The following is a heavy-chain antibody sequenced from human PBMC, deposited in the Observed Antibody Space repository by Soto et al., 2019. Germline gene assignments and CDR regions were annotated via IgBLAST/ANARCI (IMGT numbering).Heavy chain of an antibody. D-gene: IGHD3-10*01. CDR3: ARTYGSGSPNYYYYDMDV. CDR2: INPNSGGT. CDR1: GYTFTGYY. Sequence: ASVKVSCKASGYTFTGYYMHWVRQAPGQGLEWMGWINPNSGGTNYAQKFQGRVTMTRDTSISTAYMELSRLRSDDTAVYYCARTYGSGSPNYYYYDMDVWGQGTTVTVSS. V-gene: IGHV1-2*02. J-gene: IGHJ6*02.